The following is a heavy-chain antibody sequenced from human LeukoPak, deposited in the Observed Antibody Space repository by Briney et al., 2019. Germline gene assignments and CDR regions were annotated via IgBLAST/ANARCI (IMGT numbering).Heavy chain of an antibody. J-gene: IGHJ3*02. CDR2: IYYSGSN. V-gene: IGHV4-59*01. D-gene: IGHD6-13*01. CDR1: GGSISSFY. Sequence: SETLSLTCTVSGGSISSFYWSWIRQPPGKGLEWIRYIYYSGSNSHNPSLKSRVTISVDTSKKQFSLNLCSVTAADTAIYYCARDEGGYTRRAFDIWGQGTKVTVSS. CDR3: ARDEGGYTRRAFDI.